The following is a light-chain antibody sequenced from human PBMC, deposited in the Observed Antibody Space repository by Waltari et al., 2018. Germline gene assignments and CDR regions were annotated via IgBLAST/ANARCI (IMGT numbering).Light chain of an antibody. CDR3: QKYVNLPAT. CDR1: QSVGKY. CDR2: DAS. Sequence: DIVLTQSPGTLSLSPGERASLFCRASQSVGKYLAWYQQKPGQAPRLVMYDASTRATGIPDRFSCSGSGTDFSLTISRLEPEDFAVYYCQKYVNLPATFGQGTRVEIK. J-gene: IGKJ1*01. V-gene: IGKV3-20*01.